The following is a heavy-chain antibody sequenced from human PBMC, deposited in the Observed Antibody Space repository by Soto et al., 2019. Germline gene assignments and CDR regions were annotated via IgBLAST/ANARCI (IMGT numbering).Heavy chain of an antibody. D-gene: IGHD4-17*01. V-gene: IGHV1-69*04. CDR3: ARVAEMGTVTEGYCYYMDV. CDR2: IIPILGVA. Sequence: QVQLVQSGAEVKKPGSSVKVSCKASGDTFSNHTISWVRQAPGQGLEWMGRIIPILGVANYAQKFQGRVTITADKSTTTAYMELSSLRSADTAVYYCARVAEMGTVTEGYCYYMDVWGKVNTVTVSS. CDR1: GDTFSNHT. J-gene: IGHJ6*03.